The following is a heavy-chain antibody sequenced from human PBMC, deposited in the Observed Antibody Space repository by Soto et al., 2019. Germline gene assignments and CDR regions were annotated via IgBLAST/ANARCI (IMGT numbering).Heavy chain of an antibody. V-gene: IGHV3-23*01. D-gene: IGHD1-26*01. CDR1: GFTFSSYA. CDR2: ISGSGGST. J-gene: IGHJ4*02. Sequence: EVQLLESGGGLVQPGGSLRLSCAASGFTFSSYAMSWVRQAPGKGLEWVSAISGSGGSTYYADSVKGRFTISRDNSKNTLYLQMNSLRAEDTAVYYCAARIVGATGLDYWGQVTLVTVSS. CDR3: AARIVGATGLDY.